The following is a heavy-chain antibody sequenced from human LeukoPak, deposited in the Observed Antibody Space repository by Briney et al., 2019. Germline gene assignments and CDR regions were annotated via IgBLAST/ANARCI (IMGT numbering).Heavy chain of an antibody. V-gene: IGHV1-8*03. J-gene: IGHJ5*02. CDR3: ARNPREYGDYGFDP. CDR2: MNPKSGKT. D-gene: IGHD4-17*01. CDR1: GYTFTNYD. Sequence: ASVKVSCKTSGYTFTNYDINWVRQAPGQGLEWMGWMNPKSGKTGYAQKFQGRVTIIRNTSISTAYMELSSLRSDDTAVYYCARNPREYGDYGFDPWGQGTLVTVSS.